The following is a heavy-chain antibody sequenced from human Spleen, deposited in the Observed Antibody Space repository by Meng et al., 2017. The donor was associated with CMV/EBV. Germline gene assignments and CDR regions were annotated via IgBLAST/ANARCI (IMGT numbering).Heavy chain of an antibody. D-gene: IGHD2-15*01. CDR1: GFSPSNARMR. J-gene: IGHJ4*02. CDR3: ARMGYGCNYFDY. Sequence: SGPTLVQPTETLTLTCTVSGFSPSNARMRVSWIRQPPGKALEWLARIDWDDDKFYSTSLKTRLTISKDTSKNQVVLTMTNMDPVDTATYYCARMGYGCNYFDYWGQGTLVTVSS. CDR2: IDWDDDK. V-gene: IGHV2-70D*14.